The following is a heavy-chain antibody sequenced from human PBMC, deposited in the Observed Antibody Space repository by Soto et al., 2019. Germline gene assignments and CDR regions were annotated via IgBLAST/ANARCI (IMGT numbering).Heavy chain of an antibody. CDR3: AQTRVARTPFFDH. CDR1: GGSISRNN. Sequence: QVQLQESGPGLVKPSETLSLNFTVTGGSISRNNWSWIRQPDGKGLEWFGRIYSTGGTNYNTSLKSRVSLSVDTSRNQFSLTLTSMAAADTAIDYCAQTRVARTPFFDHWGQGTPVTDSS. D-gene: IGHD6-19*01. CDR2: IYSTGGT. V-gene: IGHV4-4*07. J-gene: IGHJ4*02.